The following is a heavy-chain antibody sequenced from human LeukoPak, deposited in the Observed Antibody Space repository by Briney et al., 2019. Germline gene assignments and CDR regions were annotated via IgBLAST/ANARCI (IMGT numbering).Heavy chain of an antibody. J-gene: IGHJ4*02. CDR1: GGSFSGYY. V-gene: IGHV4-34*01. D-gene: IGHD3-9*01. CDR3: ARGRTYYDILTGPSYGHYFDY. CDR2: INHSGIT. Sequence: PSETLSLTCAVYGGSFSGYYWSWIRQPPGKGLEWIGEINHSGITNYNPSLKSRVTISVDTSKNQFSLKLSSVTAADTAVYYCARGRTYYDILTGPSYGHYFDYWGQGTLVTVSS.